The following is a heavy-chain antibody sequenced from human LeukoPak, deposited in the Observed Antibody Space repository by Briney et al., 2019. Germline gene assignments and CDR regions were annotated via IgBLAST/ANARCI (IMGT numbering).Heavy chain of an antibody. J-gene: IGHJ4*02. V-gene: IGHV1-18*01. CDR2: TSAYNGNT. D-gene: IGHD3-3*01. CDR3: AREGSGDFWSGYYPDY. Sequence: ATVKVSCKASGYTFTSYGISWVRQAPGQGLEWMGWTSAYNGNTNYAQKLQGRVTMTTDTSTSTAYMELRSLRSDDTAVYYCAREGSGDFWSGYYPDYWGQGTLVTVSS. CDR1: GYTFTSYG.